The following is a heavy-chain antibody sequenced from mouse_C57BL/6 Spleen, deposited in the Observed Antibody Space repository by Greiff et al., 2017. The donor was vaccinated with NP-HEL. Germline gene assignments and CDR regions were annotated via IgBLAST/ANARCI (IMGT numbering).Heavy chain of an antibody. D-gene: IGHD4-1*01. CDR1: GYTFTSYT. CDR3: AINWSFDY. V-gene: IGHV1-4*01. Sequence: VQRVESGAELARPGASVKMSCKASGYTFTSYTMHWVKQRPGQGLEWIGYINPSSGYTKYNQKFKDKATLTADKSSSTAYMQLSSLTSEDSAVCYCAINWSFDYWGQGTTLTVSS. CDR2: INPSSGYT. J-gene: IGHJ2*01.